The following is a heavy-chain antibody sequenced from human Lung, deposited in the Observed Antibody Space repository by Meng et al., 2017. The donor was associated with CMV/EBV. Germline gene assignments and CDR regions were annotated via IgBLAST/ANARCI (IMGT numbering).Heavy chain of an antibody. D-gene: IGHD1-26*01. CDR3: AGRSGSYVNDFDI. Sequence: GGSXRLXCAASGFTFSSYEMNWVRQAPGKGLEWVSYISSSGSTMYYADSVKGRFTISRDNAKNSLYLQMNSLRVEDTAVYYCAGRSGSYVNDFDIWGQGTMVTFSS. J-gene: IGHJ3*02. CDR2: ISSSGSTM. CDR1: GFTFSSYE. V-gene: IGHV3-48*03.